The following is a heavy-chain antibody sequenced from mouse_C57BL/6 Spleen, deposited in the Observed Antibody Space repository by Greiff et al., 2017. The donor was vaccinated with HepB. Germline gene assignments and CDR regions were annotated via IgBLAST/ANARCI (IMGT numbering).Heavy chain of an antibody. Sequence: QVQLKQPGAELVKPGASVKLSCKASGYTFTSYWMQWVKQRPGQGLEWIGELDPSDSYTNYNQKFKGMATLTVDTSSSTAYMQLSSLTSEDSAVYYCARGTPRLKDYAMDYWGQGTSVTVSS. CDR2: LDPSDSYT. D-gene: IGHD1-2*01. V-gene: IGHV1-50*01. CDR1: GYTFTSYW. J-gene: IGHJ4*01. CDR3: ARGTPRLKDYAMDY.